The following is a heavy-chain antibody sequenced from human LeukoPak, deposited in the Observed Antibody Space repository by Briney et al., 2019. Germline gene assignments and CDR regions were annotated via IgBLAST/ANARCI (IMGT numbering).Heavy chain of an antibody. CDR1: GYTFTNYY. CDR2: INPIDGST. D-gene: IGHD3-22*01. J-gene: IGHJ4*02. CDR3: ATADSYDIGIQ. V-gene: IGHV1-46*01. Sequence: ASVKVSCKASGYTFTNYYMHSVRQAPGQGLEWMGIINPIDGSTSYSQKFQGRLTMTRDMSTSTVYMELSSLTSEDTAVYYCATADSYDIGIQWGQGTLVTVSS.